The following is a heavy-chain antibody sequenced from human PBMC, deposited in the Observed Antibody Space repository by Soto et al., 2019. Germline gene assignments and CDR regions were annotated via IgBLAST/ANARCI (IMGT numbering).Heavy chain of an antibody. CDR1: GFTFSGAA. V-gene: IGHV3-73*01. J-gene: IGHJ4*02. CDR2: IRSKTNNYAT. Sequence: LRLSCAVSGFTFSGAAIHWVRQAPGKGLEWIGRIRSKTNNYATAYADSVTGRFTLSRNDSSNTAYLQMNSLKTEDTAVYYCTTSPYWGQGTLVTV. CDR3: TTSPY.